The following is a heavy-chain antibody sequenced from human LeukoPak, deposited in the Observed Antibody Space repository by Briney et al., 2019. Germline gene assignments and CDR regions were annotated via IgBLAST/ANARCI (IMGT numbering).Heavy chain of an antibody. Sequence: GGSLRLSCAASGFTFSSYWMSWVRQAPGKGLEWVANIKQDGSEKYYVDSVKGRFTISRDNAKNSLYLQMNSLRAEDTAVYYCARDDFWSGYYRFSHFDYWGQGTLVTVSS. CDR2: IKQDGSEK. CDR1: GFTFSSYW. CDR3: ARDDFWSGYYRFSHFDY. J-gene: IGHJ4*02. D-gene: IGHD3-3*01. V-gene: IGHV3-7*03.